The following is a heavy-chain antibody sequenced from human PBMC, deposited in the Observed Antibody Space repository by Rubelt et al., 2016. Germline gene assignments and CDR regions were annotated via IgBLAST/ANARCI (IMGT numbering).Heavy chain of an antibody. Sequence: EVELLESGGGLVQPGGSLKLSCAAFGFTFSGSAMHWVRQAPGKGLEWVGRIRTKANSYATEYVASVKGRFTISRDDSKNMVFLQMASLKTEDTAVYYCTSYGSAYDWDPKWGQGTLVTVSS. J-gene: IGHJ4*02. CDR3: TSYGSAYDWDPK. D-gene: IGHD3-22*01. V-gene: IGHV3-73*01. CDR2: IRTKANSYAT. CDR1: GFTFSGSA.